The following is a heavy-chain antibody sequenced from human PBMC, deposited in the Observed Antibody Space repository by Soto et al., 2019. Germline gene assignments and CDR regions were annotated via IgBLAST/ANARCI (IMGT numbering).Heavy chain of an antibody. CDR1: RLTFSTYD. CDR3: ARDIALQHYYYYGMDV. V-gene: IGHV3-33*01. D-gene: IGHD6-13*01. CDR2: IWSDASRE. Sequence: QVQLVESGGGVVQPGTSLRLSCAASRLTFSTYDMHWVRQAPGKGLEWVALIWSDASREFYADSVKGRFSISRDNSKYTLYLQMNSLRAEDTAVYYCARDIALQHYYYYGMDVWGQGTTVTVSS. J-gene: IGHJ6*02.